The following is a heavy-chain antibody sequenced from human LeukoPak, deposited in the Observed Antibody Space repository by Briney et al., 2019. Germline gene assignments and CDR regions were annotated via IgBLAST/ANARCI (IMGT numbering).Heavy chain of an antibody. Sequence: NTSETLSLTCTVSGGSISSGSYYWSWIRQPPGKGLEWIGEINHSGSTNYNPSLKSRVTISVDTSKNQFSLKLSSVTAADTAVYYCARPRFYSSSWSGFDPWGQGTLVTVSS. CDR2: INHSGST. D-gene: IGHD6-13*01. J-gene: IGHJ5*02. V-gene: IGHV4-39*07. CDR1: GGSISSGSYY. CDR3: ARPRFYSSSWSGFDP.